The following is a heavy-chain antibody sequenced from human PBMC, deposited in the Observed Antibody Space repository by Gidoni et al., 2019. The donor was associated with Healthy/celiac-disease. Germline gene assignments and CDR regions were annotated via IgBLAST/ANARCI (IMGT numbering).Heavy chain of an antibody. CDR1: VYTFTRYY. Sequence: VQLVQSGAEVQKPGASVKVSCKASVYTFTRYYMHWVRQAPGQALEWMGIINPSGGSTSYAQKFQGRVTMTRDTSTSTVYMELSSLRSEDTAVYYCARDLNIGDSSGYYGAGRYYFDYWGQGTLVTVSS. J-gene: IGHJ4*02. D-gene: IGHD3-22*01. CDR3: ARDLNIGDSSGYYGAGRYYFDY. CDR2: INPSGGST. V-gene: IGHV1-46*01.